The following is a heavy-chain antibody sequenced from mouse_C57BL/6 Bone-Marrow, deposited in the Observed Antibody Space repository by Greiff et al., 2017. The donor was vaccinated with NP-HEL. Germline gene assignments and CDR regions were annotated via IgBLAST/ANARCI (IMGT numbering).Heavy chain of an antibody. V-gene: IGHV2-2*01. CDR1: GFSLTSYG. D-gene: IGHD2-4*01. Sequence: QVQLKESGPGLVQPSQSLSITCTVSGFSLTSYGVHWVRQSPGKGLEWLGVIWSGGSTDYNAAFISRLSISKDNSKSQVFFKMNSLQADDTAIYYCARKRRDYDEAWFAYWGQGTLVTVSA. CDR2: IWSGGST. J-gene: IGHJ3*01. CDR3: ARKRRDYDEAWFAY.